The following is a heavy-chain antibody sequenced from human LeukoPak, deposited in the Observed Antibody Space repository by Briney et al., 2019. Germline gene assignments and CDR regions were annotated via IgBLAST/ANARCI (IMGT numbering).Heavy chain of an antibody. CDR2: ISGDGGST. Sequence: GGSLRLSCAASGFTFDDYAMHWVRQAPGKGLEWVSLISGDGGSTSYADSVKGRFTISRDNSKNTLYLQMNSLRAEDTAVYYCAKDRVSGWTGWFDPWGQGTLVTVSS. D-gene: IGHD6-19*01. J-gene: IGHJ5*02. CDR1: GFTFDDYA. V-gene: IGHV3-43*02. CDR3: AKDRVSGWTGWFDP.